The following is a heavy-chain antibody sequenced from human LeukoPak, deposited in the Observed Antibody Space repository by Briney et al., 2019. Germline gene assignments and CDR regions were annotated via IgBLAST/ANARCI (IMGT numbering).Heavy chain of an antibody. J-gene: IGHJ4*02. V-gene: IGHV1-2*02. CDR2: INPNSGGT. CDR1: GYTFTGYY. CDR3: ARGHSTYYYDSNGYYYGN. Sequence: GASVKVSCKASGYTFTGYYMHWVRQAPGQGLEWMGWINPNSGGTNYAQKFQGRVTMTRDTSISTAYMEVSRLRSDDTAVYYCARGHSTYYYDSNGYYYGNWGQGTLVTVSS. D-gene: IGHD3-22*01.